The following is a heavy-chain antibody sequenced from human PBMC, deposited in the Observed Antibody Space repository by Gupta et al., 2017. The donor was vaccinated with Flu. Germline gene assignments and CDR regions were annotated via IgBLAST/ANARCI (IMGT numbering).Heavy chain of an antibody. J-gene: IGHJ4*02. CDR1: GFAFDDRA. D-gene: IGHD3-22*01. CDR3: AKGRHDTSDSLDY. CDR2: ISWHSGSI. Sequence: EVQLVESGGGLVQPGRSLRLSCAASGFAFDDRAMHWVRQAPGKGLEWVSSISWHSGSIDYADSVKGRFTISRDNAKNSLYLQMDSLRAEDTALYYCAKGRHDTSDSLDYWGQGTLVTVSS. V-gene: IGHV3-9*01.